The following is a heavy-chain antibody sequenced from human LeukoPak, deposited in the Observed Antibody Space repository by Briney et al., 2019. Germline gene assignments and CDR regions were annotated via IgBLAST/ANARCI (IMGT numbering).Heavy chain of an antibody. V-gene: IGHV4-34*01. CDR3: ARRRPYYYGSGSYFGY. J-gene: IGHJ4*02. D-gene: IGHD3-10*01. CDR1: GESFSGYY. Sequence: PSETLSLTCAVYGESFSGYYWSWIRQPPGKGLEWIGEINHSGSTNYNPSLKSRVTISVDASKNQFSLKLSSVTAADTAVYYCARRRPYYYGSGSYFGYWGQGTLVTVSS. CDR2: INHSGST.